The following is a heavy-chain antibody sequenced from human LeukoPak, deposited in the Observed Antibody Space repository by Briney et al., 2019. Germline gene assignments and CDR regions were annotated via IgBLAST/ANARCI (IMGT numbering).Heavy chain of an antibody. D-gene: IGHD4-17*01. V-gene: IGHV1-2*02. CDR1: GYTFTGYY. J-gene: IGHJ4*02. CDR2: INPNSGGT. CDR3: ARRKKDYGDYSFDY. Sequence: GASVKVSCKASGYTFTGYYMHWVRQAPGQGLEWMGWINPNSGGTNYAQKFQGRVTKTRDTSISTAYMEPSRLRSDDTAVYYCARRKKDYGDYSFDYWGQGTLVTVSS.